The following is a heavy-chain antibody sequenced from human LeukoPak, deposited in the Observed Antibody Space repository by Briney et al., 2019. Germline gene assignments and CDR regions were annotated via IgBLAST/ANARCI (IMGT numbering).Heavy chain of an antibody. CDR2: ISSSSSYI. J-gene: IGHJ4*02. Sequence: PGGSLRLSCAASGFTFSSYAMSWVRQAPGKGLEWVSSISSSSSYIYYADSVKGRFTISRDNTKNSLYLQMNSLRAEDTAVYYCARDHGDYRAGYWGQGTLVTVSS. CDR1: GFTFSSYA. CDR3: ARDHGDYRAGY. V-gene: IGHV3-21*01. D-gene: IGHD4-17*01.